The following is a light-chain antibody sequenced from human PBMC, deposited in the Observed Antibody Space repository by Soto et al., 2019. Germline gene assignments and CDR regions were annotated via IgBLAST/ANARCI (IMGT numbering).Light chain of an antibody. CDR2: DSS. Sequence: ESVLTQSPATLSLSPGERATLSCRASQSVNSYLAWYQQKPGQAPRLLIYDSSKRATGVPARFSAGASGADFTLTISSLEPDDFAVYYCQQRSNWLFTFGPGTTVDI. CDR1: QSVNSY. CDR3: QQRSNWLFT. J-gene: IGKJ3*01. V-gene: IGKV3-11*01.